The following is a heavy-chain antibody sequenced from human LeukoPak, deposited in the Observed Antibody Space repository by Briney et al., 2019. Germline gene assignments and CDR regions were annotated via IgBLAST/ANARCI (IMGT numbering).Heavy chain of an antibody. J-gene: IGHJ4*02. CDR1: GYTFPSYY. CDR2: INPSGGST. D-gene: IGHD5-24*01. CDR3: ARYVRWLQSFDY. Sequence: ASVKVSCKASGYTFPSYYMHWVRQAPGQGLEWMGIINPSGGSTSYAQKFQGRVTMTRDTSTSTVYMELSSLRSEDTAVYYCARYVRWLQSFDYWGQGTLVTVSS. V-gene: IGHV1-46*01.